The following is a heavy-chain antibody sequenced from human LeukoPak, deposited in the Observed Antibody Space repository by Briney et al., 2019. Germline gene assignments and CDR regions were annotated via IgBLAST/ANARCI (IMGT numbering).Heavy chain of an antibody. D-gene: IGHD6-13*01. CDR2: IYSGGST. CDR3: ARDPSAVALGTYG. V-gene: IGHV3-66*01. Sequence: PGGSLRLSCAASGFTVSSNHMSWVRQAPGKGLEWVSVIYSGGSTYYADSVKGRFTISRDSSKNTLFLQLNSLRAEDTAVYYCARDPSAVALGTYGWGQGTLVTVSS. J-gene: IGHJ4*02. CDR1: GFTVSSNH.